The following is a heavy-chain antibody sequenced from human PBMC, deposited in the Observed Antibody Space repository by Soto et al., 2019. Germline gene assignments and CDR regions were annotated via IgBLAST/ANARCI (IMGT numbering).Heavy chain of an antibody. CDR1: GYTFTSYD. CDR3: ARRDSSGWYGHDDY. J-gene: IGHJ4*02. D-gene: IGHD6-19*01. V-gene: IGHV1-8*01. Sequence: ASVKVSCKASGYTFTSYDINWVGQATGQGREWMGWMNPNSGNTGYAQKFQGRVTMTRNTSISTAYMELSSLRSEDTAVYYCARRDSSGWYGHDDYWGQGTLVTVSS. CDR2: MNPNSGNT.